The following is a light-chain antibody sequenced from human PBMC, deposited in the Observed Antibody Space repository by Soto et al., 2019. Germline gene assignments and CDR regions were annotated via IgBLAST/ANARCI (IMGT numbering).Light chain of an antibody. V-gene: IGKV1-27*01. J-gene: IGKJ4*01. Sequence: DIQMTQSPSSLAASVAGIVTITCRASQGISTYLAWYQQKPGKVPKLMIYAASTLQSGVPSRFSGSGSGTEFTLTISSLQPEDVATYYCQKYNSAPLTFGGGTKVEIK. CDR1: QGISTY. CDR3: QKYNSAPLT. CDR2: AAS.